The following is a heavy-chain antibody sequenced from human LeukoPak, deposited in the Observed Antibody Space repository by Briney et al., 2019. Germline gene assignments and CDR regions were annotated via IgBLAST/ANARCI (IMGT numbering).Heavy chain of an antibody. CDR3: ARWGSTSCYDY. Sequence: GGSLRLSCVVSGFTFSNYGMHWVRQAPGKGLEWVAFIRYDGSNPHYADSVKGRFTISRDNSKNTLFLQMGSLRADDMAVYYCARWGSTSCYDYWGQGTLVTVSS. D-gene: IGHD2-2*01. J-gene: IGHJ4*02. V-gene: IGHV3-30*02. CDR1: GFTFSNYG. CDR2: IRYDGSNP.